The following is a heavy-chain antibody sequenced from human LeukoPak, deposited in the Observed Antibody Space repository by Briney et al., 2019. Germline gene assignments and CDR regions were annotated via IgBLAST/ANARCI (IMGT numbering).Heavy chain of an antibody. Sequence: RAGGSLRLSCAPSGFIFDHFGMNWVRQVPGKGLEWVSGINWDSTSTNYVDSVRGRLTISRDNAKNSLYLQMNSLRVEDTAFYYCARDLKYCTGGMCYFTAVADSWGQGTLVTVSS. V-gene: IGHV3-20*04. CDR1: GFIFDHFG. D-gene: IGHD2-8*02. J-gene: IGHJ4*02. CDR3: ARDLKYCTGGMCYFTAVADS. CDR2: INWDSTST.